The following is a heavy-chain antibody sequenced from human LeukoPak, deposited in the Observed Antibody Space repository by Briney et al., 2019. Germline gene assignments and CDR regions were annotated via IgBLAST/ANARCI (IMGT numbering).Heavy chain of an antibody. CDR1: GFTFYSYA. CDR3: AKGALRGYSAPGVFDF. J-gene: IGHJ3*01. D-gene: IGHD5-18*01. CDR2: FSGSGGTT. Sequence: PGGSLRLSCAASGFTFYSYAMTWVRQAPGKGLEWVASFSGSGGTTYYADSVKGRFTISRDDSRNRVYLRMYSLRGEDTAIYYCAKGALRGYSAPGVFDFWGQGTMVTVSS. V-gene: IGHV3-23*01.